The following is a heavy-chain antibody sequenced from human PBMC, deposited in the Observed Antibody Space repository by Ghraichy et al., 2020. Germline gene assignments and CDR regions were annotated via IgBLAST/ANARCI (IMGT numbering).Heavy chain of an antibody. V-gene: IGHV1-18*01. J-gene: IGHJ6*03. Sequence: ASVKVSCKASGYPFMSSGITWVRQAPGQGLEWMGWISAYNRNTNYAQKLQGRVTMTTDTSTSTAYMELSSLRSDDTAVYYCAIALPVTGEYTMDVWGEGTAVIVS. CDR3: AIALPVTGEYTMDV. D-gene: IGHD7-27*01. CDR2: ISAYNRNT. CDR1: GYPFMSSG.